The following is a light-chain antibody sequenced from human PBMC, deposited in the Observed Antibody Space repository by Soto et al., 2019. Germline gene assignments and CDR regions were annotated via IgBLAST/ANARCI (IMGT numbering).Light chain of an antibody. Sequence: DIQMTQSPSSLSASVGDRVTITCRASQSISRYSNWYQQKPGKAPKLLIYAASSLQSGVPSGFSGSGSGTDFTLTISSLQPADFATYYCQQSYSTPHTFGGGAKVEIK. CDR3: QQSYSTPHT. CDR1: QSISRY. V-gene: IGKV1-39*01. CDR2: AAS. J-gene: IGKJ4*01.